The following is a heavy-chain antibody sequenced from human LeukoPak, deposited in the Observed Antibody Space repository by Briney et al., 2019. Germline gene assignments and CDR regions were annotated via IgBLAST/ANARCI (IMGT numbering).Heavy chain of an antibody. CDR3: AKDYYSGSYYYYGMDV. V-gene: IGHV3-9*01. CDR1: GFTFDDYA. J-gene: IGHJ6*02. D-gene: IGHD1-26*01. CDR2: ISWNSGSI. Sequence: PGRSLRLSCAASGFTFDDYAMHWVRQAPGKGLEWVSGISWNSGSIGYADSVKGRFTISRDNAKNSLYLQMNSLRAEDTALYYCAKDYYSGSYYYYGMDVWGQGTTVTVSS.